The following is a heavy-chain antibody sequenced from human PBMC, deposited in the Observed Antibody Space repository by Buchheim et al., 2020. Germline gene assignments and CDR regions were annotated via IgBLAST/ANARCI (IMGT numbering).Heavy chain of an antibody. V-gene: IGHV3-74*01. CDR3: ARDAGASTPFDY. J-gene: IGHJ4*02. CDR1: GFTFSSYW. CDR2: ITNDGSST. Sequence: EVQLVESGGGLVQTGGSLRLSCAASGFTFSSYWIHWVRQAPGKGLVWVSHITNDGSSTDYADSVKGRFTLSRDNTKNTLYLQMNRLRVEDTGVYYCARDAGASTPFDYWGQGTL. D-gene: IGHD3-10*01.